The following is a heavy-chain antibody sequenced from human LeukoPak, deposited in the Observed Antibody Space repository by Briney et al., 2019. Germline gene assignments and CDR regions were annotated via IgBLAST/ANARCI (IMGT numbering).Heavy chain of an antibody. V-gene: IGHV1-18*01. CDR2: ISAYNGNT. D-gene: IGHD3-22*01. J-gene: IGHJ4*02. CDR3: ARGTLGLYDSSGPQGGDDY. CDR1: GYTCTSYG. Sequence: GASVKVSCKASGYTCTSYGISWVRQAPGQGLEWMGWISAYNGNTNYAQKLQGRVTMTTDTSTSTAYMELRSLRSDDTAVYYCARGTLGLYDSSGPQGGDDYWGQGTLVTVSS.